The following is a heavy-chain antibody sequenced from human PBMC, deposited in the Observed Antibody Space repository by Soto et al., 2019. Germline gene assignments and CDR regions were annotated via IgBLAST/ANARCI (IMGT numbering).Heavy chain of an antibody. CDR1: GFTFSSYE. J-gene: IGHJ4*02. CDR2: ISSSGYTI. V-gene: IGHV3-48*03. D-gene: IGHD6-19*01. CDR3: ARGQYSSGGGYFDY. Sequence: EVQLVESGGGLVQPGGSLRLSCAASGFTFSSYEMNWVRQAPGKGLEWVSYISSSGYTIYYADSVKGRFTISRDNAKNSVYLQMNSLRAEDTAVYYCARGQYSSGGGYFDYWGQGTLVTVSS.